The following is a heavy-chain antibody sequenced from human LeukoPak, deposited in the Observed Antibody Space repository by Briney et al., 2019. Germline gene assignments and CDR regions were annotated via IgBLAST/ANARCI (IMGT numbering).Heavy chain of an antibody. Sequence: ASVTVSCKASGYTFTTYAMNWVRQAPGQGLEWMGWINTNTGNPTYAHGFTGRFIFSFDTSVSTAYLQISSLKAEDTAVYYCASSYCSCGNCDTQQTVYYFDFWGQGTLVTVSS. CDR2: INTNTGNP. V-gene: IGHV7-4-1*02. CDR3: ASSYCSCGNCDTQQTVYYFDF. J-gene: IGHJ4*02. D-gene: IGHD2-15*01. CDR1: GYTFTTYA.